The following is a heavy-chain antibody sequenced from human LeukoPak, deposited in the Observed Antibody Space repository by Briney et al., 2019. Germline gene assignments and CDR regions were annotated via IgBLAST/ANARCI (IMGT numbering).Heavy chain of an antibody. CDR2: ISSSSSYI. D-gene: IGHD2-21*02. CDR1: GFTFSSYW. CDR3: ARDGRCGGDCYAS. V-gene: IGHV3-21*01. Sequence: GGSLRLSCAASGFTFSSYWMHWVRQAPGKGLEWVSIISSSSSYIYYADSVKGRFTISRDNAKNALYLQMNSLRVEDTAVYYCARDGRCGGDCYASWGQGTLVTVSS. J-gene: IGHJ4*02.